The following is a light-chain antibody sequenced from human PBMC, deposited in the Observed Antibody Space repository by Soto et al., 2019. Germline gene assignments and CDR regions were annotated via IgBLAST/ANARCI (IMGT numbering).Light chain of an antibody. J-gene: IGLJ2*01. CDR1: SSNIGSNY. CDR3: EAWDDSLSGVV. CDR2: RNN. V-gene: IGLV1-47*01. Sequence: QSVLTQPPSASGTPGQRVTISCSGSSSNIGSNYVYWYQQLPGTAPKLLIYRNNQRPSGAPDRFSGSKSGTSASLAISGLRSEDEADYYCEAWDDSLSGVVFGGGTTLTVL.